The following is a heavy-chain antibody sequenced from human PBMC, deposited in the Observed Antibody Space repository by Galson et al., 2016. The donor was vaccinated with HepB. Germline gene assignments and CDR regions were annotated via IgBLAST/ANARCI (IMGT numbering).Heavy chain of an antibody. V-gene: IGHV6-1*01. CDR2: TYYRSKWFN. D-gene: IGHD3-10*01. J-gene: IGHJ6*02. Sequence: CAISGDSVSSNSASWNWIRQSPSRGLEWLGRTYYRSKWFNDSAVSVKSRLIINSDTSKNQFSLQLSSVTPDDTAAYYCARDSGGIKMVRGLIITFLGYHGMDVWGHGTTVTVSS. CDR3: ARDSGGIKMVRGLIITFLGYHGMDV. CDR1: GDSVSSNSAS.